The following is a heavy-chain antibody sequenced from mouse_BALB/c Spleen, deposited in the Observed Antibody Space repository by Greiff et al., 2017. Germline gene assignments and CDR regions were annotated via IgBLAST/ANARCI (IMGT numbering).Heavy chain of an antibody. CDR3: TRVLYYYAMDY. Sequence: DVHLVESGGGLVQPGGSMKLSCVASGFTFSNYWMNWVRQSPEKGLEWVAEIRLKSNNYATHYAESVKGRFTISRDDSKSSVYLQMNNLRAEDTGIYYCTRVLYYYAMDYWGQGTSVTVSS. J-gene: IGHJ4*01. CDR2: IRLKSNNYAT. CDR1: GFTFSNYW. V-gene: IGHV6-6*02.